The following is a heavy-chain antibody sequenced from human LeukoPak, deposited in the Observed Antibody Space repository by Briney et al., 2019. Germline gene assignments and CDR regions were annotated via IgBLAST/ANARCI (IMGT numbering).Heavy chain of an antibody. CDR3: VRRFCSGEICYFFDY. CDR1: GFTFSSYA. Sequence: PGGSLRLSCSASGFTFSSYAMHWVRQAPGKGLEDVSAIRSNGGSTYYADSVKGRFTISRDNSENTLYLQMNSLRAEDTAVYYCVRRFCSGEICYFFDYWGPGTVVTVSS. V-gene: IGHV3-64*04. D-gene: IGHD2-15*01. J-gene: IGHJ4*02. CDR2: IRSNGGST.